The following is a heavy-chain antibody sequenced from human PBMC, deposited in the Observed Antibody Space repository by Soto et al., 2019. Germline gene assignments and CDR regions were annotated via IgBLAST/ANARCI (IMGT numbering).Heavy chain of an antibody. CDR2: INAATGDT. D-gene: IGHD2-8*01. V-gene: IGHV1-3*01. CDR1: GFVFSNYA. J-gene: IGHJ4*02. Sequence: QVHLVQSGAEVKKPGASVKVSCKASGFVFSNYAFHWVRQAPGQRLEWMGWINAATGDTKYSQKFQGRVTITRGTSASTVDMELSSLRPEDTAVYYCARWMGIVIKYWLDVWGRGTLVTVSS. CDR3: ARWMGIVIKYWLDV.